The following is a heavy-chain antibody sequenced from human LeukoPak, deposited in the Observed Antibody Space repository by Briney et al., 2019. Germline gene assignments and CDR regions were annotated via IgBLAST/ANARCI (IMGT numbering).Heavy chain of an antibody. J-gene: IGHJ4*02. CDR1: GFTFSSYE. D-gene: IGHD3-3*02. CDR3: VREIIRLGQDDYFDY. V-gene: IGHV3-21*01. Sequence: GGSLRLSCAASGFTFSSYETNWVRQAPGKGLEWVSSITTSSSYIYYADSVKGRFTISRDNAKNSLSLQMNSLRAEDTAVYYCVREIIRLGQDDYFDYWGQGTLVTVSS. CDR2: ITTSSSYI.